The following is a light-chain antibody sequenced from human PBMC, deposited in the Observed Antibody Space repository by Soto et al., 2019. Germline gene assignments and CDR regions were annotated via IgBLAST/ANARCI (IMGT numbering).Light chain of an antibody. J-gene: IGKJ2*01. Sequence: DIQMTQSPSSLSASVGDRVTITCRARQSISSYLNWYQQKPEKAPKLLMYAASILQSGVPSRFSGSGSGTDFTLTISSLQPDDFATYYCQQSYSTPRMYTFGQGTKLEIK. CDR2: AAS. CDR1: QSISSY. V-gene: IGKV1-39*01. CDR3: QQSYSTPRMYT.